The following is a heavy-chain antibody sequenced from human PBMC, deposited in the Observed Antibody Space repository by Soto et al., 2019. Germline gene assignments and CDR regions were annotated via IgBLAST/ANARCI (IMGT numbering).Heavy chain of an antibody. D-gene: IGHD6-19*01. V-gene: IGHV3-53*01. J-gene: IGHJ4*02. Sequence: EVQLVESGGGLIQPGGSLRLSCAASGFAVSSKYMTWVRQAPGKGLEWVSVIYGGGTTYYADSVKGRFTISRDTSKNTLYLQMNSLRAEDTAVYYCAQTTGWPGFDFWGQGTLVPVSS. CDR3: AQTTGWPGFDF. CDR2: IYGGGTT. CDR1: GFAVSSKY.